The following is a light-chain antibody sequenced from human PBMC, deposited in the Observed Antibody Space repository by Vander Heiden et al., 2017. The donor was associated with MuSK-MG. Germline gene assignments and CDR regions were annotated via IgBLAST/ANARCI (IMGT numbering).Light chain of an antibody. CDR3: QQEFSYPWT. CDR1: QGLNSY. V-gene: IGKV1-16*02. Sequence: DIQMTQSPSSLSASVGDRVTITRRASQGLNSYLAWFQQKPGKAPKSLIYAAARLKSGVPSKFSGSGSGTDFTLTISSLQPEDFATDYCQQEFSYPWTFGQGTKVESK. J-gene: IGKJ1*01. CDR2: AAA.